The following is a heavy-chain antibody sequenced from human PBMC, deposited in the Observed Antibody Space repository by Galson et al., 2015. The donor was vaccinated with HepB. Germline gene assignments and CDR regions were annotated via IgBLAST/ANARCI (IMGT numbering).Heavy chain of an antibody. V-gene: IGHV5-51*03. J-gene: IGHJ6*02. Sequence: SGAEVKKPGESLKISCKGSGYNFSGYWIGWVRQMPGKGLEWMGTIFPGDSHTRYSPSFQGQVPISADKSTAYPQWSSLKASDTAMYYCARSSSGPLGYYGMDVWGQGTTVTVSS. D-gene: IGHD3-22*01. CDR3: ARSSSGPLGYYGMDV. CDR1: GYNFSGYW. CDR2: IFPGDSHT.